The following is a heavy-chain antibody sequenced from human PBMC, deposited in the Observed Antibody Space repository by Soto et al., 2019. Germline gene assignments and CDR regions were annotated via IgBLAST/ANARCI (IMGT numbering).Heavy chain of an antibody. CDR3: ARSSTSANYFDY. Sequence: QVQLQESGPGRVKPSQTLSLTCTVSGGSISSGGYYWSWIRQHPGKGVEWFGDIYYSGSTYYNPYFKSRVTISVDTSKSQSSLKLNSVTAADTAVYYCARSSTSANYFDYWGQGTLVTVSS. CDR2: IYYSGST. D-gene: IGHD2-2*01. V-gene: IGHV4-31*03. CDR1: GGSISSGGYY. J-gene: IGHJ4*02.